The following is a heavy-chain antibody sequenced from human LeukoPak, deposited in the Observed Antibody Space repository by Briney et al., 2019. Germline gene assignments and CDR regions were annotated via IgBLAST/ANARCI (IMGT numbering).Heavy chain of an antibody. CDR2: ISSSSTYI. Sequence: GGSLRLSCVASGFTFSSYAMSWVRQAPGKGLEWVSSISSSSTYISYADSVKGRFTISRDSAKNSLYLQMNSLRADDTAVYYCARGLGGSNFGYYYYYLDVWGKGTTVTVSS. J-gene: IGHJ6*03. D-gene: IGHD1-26*01. CDR3: ARGLGGSNFGYYYYYLDV. CDR1: GFTFSSYA. V-gene: IGHV3-21*01.